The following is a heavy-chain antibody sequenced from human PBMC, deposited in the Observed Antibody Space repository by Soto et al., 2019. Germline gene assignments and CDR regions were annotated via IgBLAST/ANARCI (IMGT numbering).Heavy chain of an antibody. CDR3: AKAPLVYKWYFDL. D-gene: IGHD1-1*01. CDR1: GFTFSSYA. Sequence: EVQLLESGGGLVQPGGSLRLSCAASGFTFSSYAMSWVRQAPGKGLEWVSTISGSGSMTYYADSVKGRFTISRDNSKNTLDLQMNSLRAEDTAVYYCAKAPLVYKWYFDLWGRGTLVTVSS. J-gene: IGHJ2*01. V-gene: IGHV3-23*01. CDR2: ISGSGSMT.